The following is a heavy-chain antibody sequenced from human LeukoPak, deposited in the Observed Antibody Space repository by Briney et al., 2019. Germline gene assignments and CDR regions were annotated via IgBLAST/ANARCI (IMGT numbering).Heavy chain of an antibody. D-gene: IGHD4-17*01. J-gene: IGHJ3*02. Sequence: GGSLRFSCAASGFTVNSNYMSWVRQAPGKGLEGVSVIYIGTSTYYADSEQGRFTIPRDNSKNTLYLQMNSLRAEDTAVYYCARGYGDYEPDAFDIWSQGTMVTVPS. V-gene: IGHV3-66*02. CDR2: IYIGTST. CDR3: ARGYGDYEPDAFDI. CDR1: GFTVNSNY.